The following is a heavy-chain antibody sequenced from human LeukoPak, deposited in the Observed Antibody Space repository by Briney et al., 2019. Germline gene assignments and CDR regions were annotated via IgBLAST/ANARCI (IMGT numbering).Heavy chain of an antibody. V-gene: IGHV3-30*04. CDR2: ISYDGSNK. J-gene: IGHJ4*02. Sequence: GGSLRLSCAASGFTFSSYAMHWVRQAPGKGLEWVAVISYDGSNKYYADSVKGRFTISRDNSKNTLYLQMNSLRAEDTAVYYCARANYYDSSGYPPLWYWGQGTLVTVSS. CDR3: ARANYYDSSGYPPLWY. D-gene: IGHD3-22*01. CDR1: GFTFSSYA.